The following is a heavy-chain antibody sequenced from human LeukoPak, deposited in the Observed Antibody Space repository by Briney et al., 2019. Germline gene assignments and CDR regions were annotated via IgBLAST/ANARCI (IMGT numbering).Heavy chain of an antibody. CDR1: GFTFSSYE. V-gene: IGHV3-48*03. CDR3: ARGWGARSSAHDY. D-gene: IGHD3-16*01. Sequence: PGGSLRLSCAASGFTFSSYEMNWVRQAPGKGLEWVSYISSSGSTIYYADSVKGRFTISRDNAKNSLYLQMNSLRAEDTAVYYCARGWGARSSAHDYWGQGTLVTVSS. CDR2: ISSSGSTI. J-gene: IGHJ4*02.